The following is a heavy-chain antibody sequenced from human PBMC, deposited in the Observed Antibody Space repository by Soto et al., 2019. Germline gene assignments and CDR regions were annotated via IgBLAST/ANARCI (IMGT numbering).Heavy chain of an antibody. Sequence: SETLSLTCSVSGVTISYGGYSWSWIRQSPGKGLEWLGYISHVETTYYNPSFQSRLSLSIDRTRNQFSLSLSSMTAADKAVYYCARGGGYDSFDFCGQRIQVTVSS. J-gene: IGHJ4*02. V-gene: IGHV4-30-2*06. CDR1: GVTISYGGYS. CDR2: ISHVETT. CDR3: ARGGGYDSFDF. D-gene: IGHD5-18*01.